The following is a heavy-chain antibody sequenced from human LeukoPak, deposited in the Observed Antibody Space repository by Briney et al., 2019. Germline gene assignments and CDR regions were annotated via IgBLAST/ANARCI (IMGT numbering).Heavy chain of an antibody. CDR3: ARGGMAAAGKDFFDY. J-gene: IGHJ4*02. Sequence: SVQVSCKASGGTFISYAISWVRQAPGQGLEWMGGIIPICGTANYAQRFQGRVTITAAESTSTAYMERSSLRCEDTAVYYCARGGMAAAGKDFFDYWGQGTLVTVSS. V-gene: IGHV1-69*13. CDR2: IIPICGTA. D-gene: IGHD5-24*01. CDR1: GGTFISYA.